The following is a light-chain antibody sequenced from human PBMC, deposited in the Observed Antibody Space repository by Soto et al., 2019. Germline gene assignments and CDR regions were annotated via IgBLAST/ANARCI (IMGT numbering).Light chain of an antibody. CDR2: SAS. V-gene: IGKV1-9*01. Sequence: DIQLTQSPSFLSASVGDRVTITCRASLDIRGYLAWYQQKPGKVPRLLIYSASTLQSGVPSRFSGSGSGTEFTLTISSXQPEDFASYYCQQLDRYPSTFVGGTMMDI. CDR1: LDIRGY. CDR3: QQLDRYPST. J-gene: IGKJ4*01.